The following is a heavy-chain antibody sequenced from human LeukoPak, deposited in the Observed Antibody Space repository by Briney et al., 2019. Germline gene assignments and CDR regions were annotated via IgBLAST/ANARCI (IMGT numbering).Heavy chain of an antibody. CDR2: IYYSGST. CDR3: ARSDYYDSSGYPN. J-gene: IGHJ4*02. D-gene: IGHD3-22*01. V-gene: IGHV4-39*01. CDR1: GGSISSSSYY. Sequence: SETLSLTCTVSGGSISSSSYYWGWIRQPPGKGLVWIGSIYYSGSTYYNPYLKSRVTIAVDTSENQFSLKLSSVTASDTAVYYCARSDYYDSSGYPNWGQGTLLTVSS.